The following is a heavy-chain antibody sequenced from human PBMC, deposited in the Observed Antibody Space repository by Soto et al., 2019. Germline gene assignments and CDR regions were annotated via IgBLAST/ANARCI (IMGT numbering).Heavy chain of an antibody. CDR3: ARDSGTDGMDV. V-gene: IGHV3-30-3*01. CDR1: GFTFSSYA. CDR2: ISYDGSNK. J-gene: IGHJ6*02. Sequence: QVQLVEPGGGVVQPGRSLRLSCAASGFTFSSYAMHWVRQAPGKGLEWVAVISYDGSNKYYADSVKGRFTISRDNSKNTLSLQMNSLRAEDTAVYYCARDSGTDGMDVWGQGTTVTVSS.